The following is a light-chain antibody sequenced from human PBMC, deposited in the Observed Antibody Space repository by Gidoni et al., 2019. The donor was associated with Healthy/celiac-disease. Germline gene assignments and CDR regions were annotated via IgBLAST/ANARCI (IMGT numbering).Light chain of an antibody. CDR1: QSLLHSNGYNY. CDR3: MQALQTPRT. J-gene: IGKJ3*01. Sequence: DIGTTQSPLSLPVTPGEPASISCRSSQSLLHSNGYNYLDWYLQKPGQSPQLLIYLGSNRASGVPDRFSGSGSGTDFTLKISRVEAEDVGVYYCMQALQTPRTFGHGTKVDIK. CDR2: LGS. V-gene: IGKV2-28*01.